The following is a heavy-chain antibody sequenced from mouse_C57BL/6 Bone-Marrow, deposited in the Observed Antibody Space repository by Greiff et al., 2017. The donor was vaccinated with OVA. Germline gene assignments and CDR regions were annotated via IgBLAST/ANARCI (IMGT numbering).Heavy chain of an antibody. Sequence: EVQLQESGAELVKPGASVKLSCTASGFNIKDYYMHWVKQRTEQGLEWIGRIDPEDGETKYAPKFQGKATITADTSSNTAYLQLSSLTSEDTAVYYCVLITTVVTSYFDYWGQGTTLTVSS. D-gene: IGHD1-1*01. CDR2: IDPEDGET. CDR3: VLITTVVTSYFDY. J-gene: IGHJ2*01. CDR1: GFNIKDYY. V-gene: IGHV14-2*01.